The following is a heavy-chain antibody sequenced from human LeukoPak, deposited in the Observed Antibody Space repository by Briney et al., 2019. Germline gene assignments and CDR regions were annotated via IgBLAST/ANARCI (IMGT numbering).Heavy chain of an antibody. J-gene: IGHJ2*01. V-gene: IGHV4-39*02. Sequence: SETLSLTCTVSGGSLSRGNTSYWGWIGQPPGKGLEWIGSMNYGGASHYNPSLKSRGTISVDTSKKHFSLKLSSVTAADTAVYYCARDGSGWNWYFDLWGRGTLVTVSS. D-gene: IGHD6-19*01. CDR1: GGSLSRGNTSY. CDR3: ARDGSGWNWYFDL. CDR2: MNYGGAS.